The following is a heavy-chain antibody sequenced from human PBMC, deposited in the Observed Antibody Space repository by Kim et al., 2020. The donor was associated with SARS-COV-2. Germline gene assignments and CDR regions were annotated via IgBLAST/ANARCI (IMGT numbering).Heavy chain of an antibody. V-gene: IGHV3-11*05. D-gene: IGHD6-13*01. Sequence: KGRFTSSRDNAKNSLYLQMNSLRAEDTAVYYCARDPGIAAAGDEGVYFDYWGQGTLVTVSS. CDR3: ARDPGIAAAGDEGVYFDY. J-gene: IGHJ4*02.